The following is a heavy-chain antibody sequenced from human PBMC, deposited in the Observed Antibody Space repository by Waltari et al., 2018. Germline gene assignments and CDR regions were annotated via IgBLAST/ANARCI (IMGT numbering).Heavy chain of an antibody. Sequence: EEQLVESGGGLAHPGESLRLSCAASGFTFSRYWMDWVRQAPGKGLVGVSRINSEGGRTTYAESGKGRFTISRDNAKNTLYVQMNRLRAEDTAVYYCARVATKTYSSPVPGRPYYYGMDVWGQGTTVTVSS. V-gene: IGHV3-74*03. J-gene: IGHJ6*02. CDR1: GFTFSRYW. CDR2: INSEGGRT. CDR3: ARVATKTYSSPVPGRPYYYGMDV. D-gene: IGHD6-19*01.